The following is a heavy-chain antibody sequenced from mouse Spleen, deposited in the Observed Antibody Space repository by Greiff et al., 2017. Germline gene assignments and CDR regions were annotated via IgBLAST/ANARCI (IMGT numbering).Heavy chain of an antibody. V-gene: IGHV1-69*01. D-gene: IGHD1-1*01. J-gene: IGHJ4*01. CDR3: ARYYGSSSYAMDY. Sequence: VQLQQPGAELVMPGASVKLSCKASGYTFTSYWMHWVKQRPGQGLEWIGEIDPSDSYTNYNQKFKGKATLTVDKSSSTAYMQLSSLTSEDSAVYYCARYYGSSSYAMDYWGQGTSVTVPS. CDR1: GYTFTSYW. CDR2: IDPSDSYT.